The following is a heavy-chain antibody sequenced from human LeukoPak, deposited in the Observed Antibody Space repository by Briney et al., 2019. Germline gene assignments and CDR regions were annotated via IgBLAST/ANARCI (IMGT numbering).Heavy chain of an antibody. CDR2: INWNSGSI. CDR1: GFTFDDYA. V-gene: IGHV3-9*01. D-gene: IGHD5-18*01. J-gene: IGHJ4*02. CDR3: AKDSTAMVTGTFDY. Sequence: PGRSLRLSCAASGFTFDDYAMHWVRQAPGRGLEWVSTINWNSGSIGYADSVKGRFTISRDNAKNSLYPQMNSLRAEDTALYYCAKDSTAMVTGTFDYWGQGTLVTVSS.